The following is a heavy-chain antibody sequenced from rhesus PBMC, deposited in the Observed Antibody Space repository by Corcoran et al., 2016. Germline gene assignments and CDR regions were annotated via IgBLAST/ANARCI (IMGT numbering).Heavy chain of an antibody. CDR2: ISGNSDTT. Sequence: QVQLQESGPGLVKPSETLSLTCAVSGDSISGDKWWSWSRQPPGKGLEWIGYISGNSDTTYYNPSLKSRVALSTDTSKSQFSLNLSSLSAADTAVYYCARHTPGGGGRTVRFDVWGPGVLVTVSS. D-gene: IGHD1-14*01. CDR1: GDSISGDKW. V-gene: IGHV4-65*01. J-gene: IGHJ5-1*01. CDR3: ARHTPGGGGRTVRFDV.